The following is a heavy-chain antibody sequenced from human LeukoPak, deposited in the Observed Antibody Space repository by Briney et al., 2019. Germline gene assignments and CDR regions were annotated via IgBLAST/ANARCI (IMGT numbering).Heavy chain of an antibody. CDR2: ISYDGSNK. CDR1: GLTFTSHG. CDR3: AKDSLARVNYYGSGTHHDY. D-gene: IGHD3-10*01. J-gene: IGHJ4*02. V-gene: IGHV3-30*18. Sequence: PGRSLRLSCAASGLTFTSHGFHWVRQAPGKGLEWVAVISYDGSNKYYADSVKGRFTISGDNSKNTLYLQMDSLRAEDTAVYYCAKDSLARVNYYGSGTHHDYWGQGTLVTVSS.